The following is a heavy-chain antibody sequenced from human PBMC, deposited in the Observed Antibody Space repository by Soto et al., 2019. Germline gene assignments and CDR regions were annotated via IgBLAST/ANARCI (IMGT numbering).Heavy chain of an antibody. CDR1: GFTFSSYS. Sequence: GGSLRLSCAASGFTFSSYSMNWVRQAPGKGLEWVSSISSSSSYIYYADSVKGRFTISRDNAKNSLYLQMNSLRAEDTAVYYCARVVVVVAANYYYYMDVWGKGTTVTVSS. J-gene: IGHJ6*03. CDR2: ISSSSSYI. CDR3: ARVVVVVAANYYYYMDV. V-gene: IGHV3-21*01. D-gene: IGHD2-15*01.